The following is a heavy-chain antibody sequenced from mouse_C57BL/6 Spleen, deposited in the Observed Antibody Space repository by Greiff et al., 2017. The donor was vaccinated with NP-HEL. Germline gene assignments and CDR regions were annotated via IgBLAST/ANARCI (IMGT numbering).Heavy chain of an antibody. CDR1: GFTFSSYA. J-gene: IGHJ2*01. V-gene: IGHV5-4*01. CDR3: ARNYGSSYERTYYFDY. D-gene: IGHD1-1*01. Sequence: EVHLVESGGGLVKPGGSLKLSCAASGFTFSSYAMSWVRQTPEKRLEWVATISDGGSYTYYPDNVKGRFTISRDNAKNNLYLQMSHLKSEDTAMYYCARNYGSSYERTYYFDYWGQGTTLTVSS. CDR2: ISDGGSYT.